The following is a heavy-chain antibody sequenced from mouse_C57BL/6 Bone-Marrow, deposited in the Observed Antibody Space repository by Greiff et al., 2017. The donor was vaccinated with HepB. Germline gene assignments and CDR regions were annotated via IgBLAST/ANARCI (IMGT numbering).Heavy chain of an antibody. V-gene: IGHV14-4*01. CDR1: GFNIKDDY. J-gene: IGHJ2*01. CDR3: TTKGFDY. CDR2: IDPENGDT. Sequence: EVQLQQSGAELVRPGASVKLSCTASGFNIKDDYMLWVKQRPEQGLEWIGWIDPENGDTEYASKFQGKATITADTSSNTAYLQLSSLTSEDTAVYYCTTKGFDYWGQGTTLTVSS.